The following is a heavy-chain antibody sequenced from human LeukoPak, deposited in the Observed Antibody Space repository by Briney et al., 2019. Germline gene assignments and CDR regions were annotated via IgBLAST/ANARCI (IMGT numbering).Heavy chain of an antibody. CDR2: IYYSGST. CDR1: GGSISSSSYY. CDR3: ASQKGYSSSWYKFDP. D-gene: IGHD6-13*01. Sequence: SETLSLTCTVSGGSISSSSYYWGWIRQPPGKGLEWIGSIYYSGSTYYNPSLKIRVTISVDTSKNQFSLKLSSVTAADTAVYYCASQKGYSSSWYKFDPWGQGTLVTVSS. V-gene: IGHV4-39*07. J-gene: IGHJ5*02.